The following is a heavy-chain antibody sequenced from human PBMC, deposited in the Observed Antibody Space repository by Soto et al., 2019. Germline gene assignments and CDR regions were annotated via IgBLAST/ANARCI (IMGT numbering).Heavy chain of an antibody. J-gene: IGHJ5*02. V-gene: IGHV1-69*13. D-gene: IGHD2-15*01. CDR3: ARPRGCSGGSCYSRWFDP. Sequence: ASVKVSCKASGGTFSSYAISWVRQAPGQGLEWMGGIIPIFGTANYAQKFQGRVTITADESTSTAYMELSSLRSDDTAVYYCARPRGCSGGSCYSRWFDPWGQGTPVTVSS. CDR1: GGTFSSYA. CDR2: IIPIFGTA.